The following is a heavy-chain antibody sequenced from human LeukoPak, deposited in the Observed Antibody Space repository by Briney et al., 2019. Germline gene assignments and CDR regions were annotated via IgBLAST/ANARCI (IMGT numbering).Heavy chain of an antibody. D-gene: IGHD2-2*01. V-gene: IGHV4-34*01. CDR1: GGSFSHYY. CDR3: ARPRDCSSTTCSGPLDY. CDR2: IDHRGST. J-gene: IGHJ4*02. Sequence: SETLSPTCAVYGGSFSHYYWSWIRQPPGKGLEWIGEIDHRGSTNYNPSLKSRVTISVDTSKNQFSLKLTSVTAADTAVYYCARPRDCSSTTCSGPLDYWGQGALVTVSS.